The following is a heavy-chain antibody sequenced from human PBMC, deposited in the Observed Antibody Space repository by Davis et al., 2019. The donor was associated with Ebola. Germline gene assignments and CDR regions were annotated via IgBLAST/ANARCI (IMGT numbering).Heavy chain of an antibody. D-gene: IGHD2-2*01. CDR1: GDSINNGGHS. Sequence: PSETLSLTCAVSGDSINNGGHSWSWIRQAPGKGLEWLGYIHHGGSTNYNPSLKSRVTMSVDRSKNQFSLILSSVTAADTAVYYCARLALGCTRTSCYGSNGFWFDPWGQGTLVTVSS. J-gene: IGHJ5*02. CDR2: IHHGGST. CDR3: ARLALGCTRTSCYGSNGFWFDP. V-gene: IGHV4-30-2*01.